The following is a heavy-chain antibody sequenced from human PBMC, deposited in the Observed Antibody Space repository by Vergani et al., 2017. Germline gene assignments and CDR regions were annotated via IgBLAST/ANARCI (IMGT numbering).Heavy chain of an antibody. D-gene: IGHD2-8*01. J-gene: IGHJ4*02. CDR3: AREGYCTKGVCFTLFDV. Sequence: QAQLQQWGAGLLKPSETLSLTCAIYGGSFNDYWWTWIRQPPGKGLEWIGEIRHDGITHYSPSLKSRVTISIDTSTHQFSLTLRSVTAADTAVYYCAREGYCTKGVCFTLFDVWGQGALVTVSS. CDR2: IRHDGIT. CDR1: GGSFNDYW. V-gene: IGHV4-34*01.